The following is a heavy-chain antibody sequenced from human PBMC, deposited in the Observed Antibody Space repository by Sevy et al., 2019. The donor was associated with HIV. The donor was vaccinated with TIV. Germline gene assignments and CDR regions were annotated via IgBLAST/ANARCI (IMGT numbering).Heavy chain of an antibody. CDR1: GFSFGDYA. CDR2: LKNKARGGTL. J-gene: IGHJ4*02. V-gene: IGHV3-49*04. CDR3: TRCEGAQSIFDY. Sequence: GGSLRLSCTASGFSFGDYAMNWVRQAPGKGLEWVAFLKNKARGGTLDHAASVKGRFTISRDDSKSIVYLQMNDLRTEETGVYYCTRCEGAQSIFDYWGQGALVTVSS. D-gene: IGHD1-26*01.